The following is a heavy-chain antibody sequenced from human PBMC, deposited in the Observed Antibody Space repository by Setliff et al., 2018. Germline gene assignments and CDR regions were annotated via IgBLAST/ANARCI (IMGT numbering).Heavy chain of an antibody. J-gene: IGHJ3*02. D-gene: IGHD6-25*01. CDR2: IYAGDSDT. CDR3: ARLGAPASHDAFDI. V-gene: IGHV5-51*01. Sequence: PGESLKISCKGSGYNFINYWIGWVRQMPGKGLEWMGVIYAGDSDTRYSPSFQGQVTFSADKSISTAYLQWSSLKASDTAMYYCARLGAPASHDAFDIWGQGTMVTVSS. CDR1: GYNFINYW.